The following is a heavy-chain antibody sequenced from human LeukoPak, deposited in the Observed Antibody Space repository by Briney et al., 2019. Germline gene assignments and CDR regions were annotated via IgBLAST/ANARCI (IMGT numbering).Heavy chain of an antibody. J-gene: IGHJ3*02. D-gene: IGHD5-18*01. CDR2: IYPGDSDT. V-gene: IGHV5-51*01. CDR1: GYSFTSYW. Sequence: GESLKISCKGSGYSFTSYWIGWVRQMPGKGLEWMGIIYPGDSDTRYSPSFRGQVTISADKSISTAYLQWSSLKALDTAMYYCARPRGGQLWLLAFVIWGQGTMVAVSS. CDR3: ARPRGGQLWLLAFVI.